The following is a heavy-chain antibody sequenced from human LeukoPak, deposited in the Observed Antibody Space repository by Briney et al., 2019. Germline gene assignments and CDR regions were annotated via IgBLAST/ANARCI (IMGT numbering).Heavy chain of an antibody. J-gene: IGHJ6*03. D-gene: IGHD3-22*01. CDR2: IYYSGST. CDR1: DGSISSSSYY. CDR3: ARGRGGRYYDSSGYYPTGYYYYYMDV. Sequence: PSETLSLTCTVSDGSISSSSYYWGWIRQPPGKGLEWIGSIYYSGSTYYNPSLKSRVTISVDTSKNQFSLKLSSVTAADTAVYYCARGRGGRYYDSSGYYPTGYYYYYMDVWGKGTTVTVSS. V-gene: IGHV4-39*07.